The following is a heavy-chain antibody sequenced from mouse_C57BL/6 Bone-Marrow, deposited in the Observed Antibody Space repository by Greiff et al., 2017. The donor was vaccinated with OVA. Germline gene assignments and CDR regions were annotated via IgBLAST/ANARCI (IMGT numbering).Heavy chain of an antibody. J-gene: IGHJ3*01. V-gene: IGHV2-4*01. CDR2: IWSGGST. Sequence: VMLVESGPGLVQPSQSLSITCTVSGFSLTSYGVHWVRQPPGKGLEWLGVIWSGGSTDYNAAFISRLSISKDNSKSQVFFKMNSLQADDTAIYYCAKNHYYSNSWFADWGQGTLVTVSA. D-gene: IGHD2-5*01. CDR3: AKNHYYSNSWFAD. CDR1: GFSLTSYG.